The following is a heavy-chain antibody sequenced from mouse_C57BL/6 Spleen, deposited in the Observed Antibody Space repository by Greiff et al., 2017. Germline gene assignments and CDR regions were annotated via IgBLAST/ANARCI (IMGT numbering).Heavy chain of an antibody. Sequence: QVQLQQPGAELVRPGTSVKLSCKASGYTFTSYWMHWVKQRPGQGLEWIGVIDPSDSYTNYNQKFKGKATLTVDTSSSTAYMQLSSLTSEDSAVYYCASNNWYFDVWGTGTTVTVSS. CDR2: IDPSDSYT. J-gene: IGHJ1*03. V-gene: IGHV1-59*01. CDR1: GYTFTSYW. CDR3: ASNNWYFDV.